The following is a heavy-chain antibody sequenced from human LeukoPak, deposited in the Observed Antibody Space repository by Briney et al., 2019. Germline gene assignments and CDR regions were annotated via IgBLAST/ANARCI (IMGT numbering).Heavy chain of an antibody. CDR3: ARHAVVVVAATGGTFGFDP. Sequence: PSESLSLTCTVSGGSISSSSYYWGWICQPPGKGLEWFGSIYYSGSTYYNPSLKSRVTISVDTSKNQFSLKLSSVTAADTAVYYCARHAVVVVAATGGTFGFDPWGQGTLVTVSS. J-gene: IGHJ5*02. V-gene: IGHV4-39*01. D-gene: IGHD2-15*01. CDR1: GGSISSSSYY. CDR2: IYYSGST.